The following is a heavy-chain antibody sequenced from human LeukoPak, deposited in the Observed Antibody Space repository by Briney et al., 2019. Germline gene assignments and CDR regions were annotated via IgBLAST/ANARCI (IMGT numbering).Heavy chain of an antibody. D-gene: IGHD5-24*01. Sequence: SETLSLTCTVSGASISSSSYYWGWIRQPPGKGLEWIGSIYYSGSTYYNPSLKSRVTISVDTSKNQFSLKLSSVTAADTAVYYCARYTVEMATSAGGGPGDYYYYYMDVWGKGTTVTVSS. J-gene: IGHJ6*03. CDR1: GASISSSSYY. CDR3: ARYTVEMATSAGGGPGDYYYYYMDV. V-gene: IGHV4-39*07. CDR2: IYYSGST.